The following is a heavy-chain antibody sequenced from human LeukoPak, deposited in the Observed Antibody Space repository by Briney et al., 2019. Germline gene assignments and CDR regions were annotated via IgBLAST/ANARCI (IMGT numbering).Heavy chain of an antibody. V-gene: IGHV3-48*02. Sequence: GGSLRLSCAASGFTFSDHYMDWVRQAPGKGLEWVSYITSGSGATYYADSVKGRFTISRDNAKNSLYLQMNSLRDEDTALYYCARTSGSGWYFDCWGQGTLVTVSS. CDR3: ARTSGSGWYFDC. D-gene: IGHD6-19*01. CDR2: ITSGSGAT. CDR1: GFTFSDHY. J-gene: IGHJ4*02.